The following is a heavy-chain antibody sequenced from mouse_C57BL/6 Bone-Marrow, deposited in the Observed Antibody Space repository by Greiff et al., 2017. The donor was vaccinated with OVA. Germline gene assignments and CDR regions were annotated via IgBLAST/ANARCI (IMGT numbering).Heavy chain of an antibody. CDR2: ISGGGGNT. J-gene: IGHJ2*01. V-gene: IGHV5-9*01. Sequence: EVQVVESGGGLVKPGGSLKLSCAASGFTFSSYTMSWVRQTPEKRLEWVATISGGGGNTYYPDSVKGRFTISRDNAKNTLYLQMSSLRSEDTALYYCARHDTLDYWGQGTTLTVSS. CDR3: ARHDTLDY. CDR1: GFTFSSYT.